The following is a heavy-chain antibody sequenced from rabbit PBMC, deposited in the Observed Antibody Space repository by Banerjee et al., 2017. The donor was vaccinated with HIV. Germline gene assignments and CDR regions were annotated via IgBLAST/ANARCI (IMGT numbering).Heavy chain of an antibody. CDR3: ARGGSIGYGDGILGFDP. Sequence: QSLEESGGDLVKPGASLTLTCTASGFSFSSNYWICWVRQAPGKGLEWIACIYAGGGGSTAYASWAKGRFTISKTSSTTVTLQMTSLSAADTATYFCARGGSIGYGDGILGFDPWGPGTLVTVS. J-gene: IGHJ2*01. CDR2: IYAGGGGST. CDR1: GFSFSSNYW. V-gene: IGHV1S40*01. D-gene: IGHD6-1*01.